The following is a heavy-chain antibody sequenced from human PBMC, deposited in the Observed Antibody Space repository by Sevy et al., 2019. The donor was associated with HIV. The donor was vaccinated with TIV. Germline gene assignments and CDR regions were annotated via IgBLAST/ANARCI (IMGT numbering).Heavy chain of an antibody. Sequence: GGSLRLSCAASGFSFSTYSMNWVRQAPGKGLEWVSYIGTSSSTIYYADSVRGRFTISRDNGKNSLYLQMSSLRAADTALYYCARVPSTGRFGMDVWGQGTTVTVPS. D-gene: IGHD3-10*01. CDR1: GFSFSTYS. CDR2: IGTSSSTI. J-gene: IGHJ6*02. CDR3: ARVPSTGRFGMDV. V-gene: IGHV3-48*01.